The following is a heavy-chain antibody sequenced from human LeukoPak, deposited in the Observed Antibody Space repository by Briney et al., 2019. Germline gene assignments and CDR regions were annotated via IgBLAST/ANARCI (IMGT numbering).Heavy chain of an antibody. CDR1: GGSISSGDYY. Sequence: PSETLSLTCTVSGGSISSGDYYWSWIRQPPGKGLEWIGYIYYSGSTYYNPSLKRRVTISVDTSKNQFSLKLSSVTAADTAVYYCARDHSYGGYFDYWGQGTLVTVSS. CDR2: IYYSGST. D-gene: IGHD5-18*01. J-gene: IGHJ4*02. CDR3: ARDHSYGGYFDY. V-gene: IGHV4-30-4*08.